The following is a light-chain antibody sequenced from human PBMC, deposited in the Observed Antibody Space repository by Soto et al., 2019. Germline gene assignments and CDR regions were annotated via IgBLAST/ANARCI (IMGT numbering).Light chain of an antibody. Sequence: EVAFTQVPGTLSFSPGERATLSCGASQSVSSSYLAWYQQQPGQAPRLLLYGASSRATGIPDRISGSGSGTDFSLTISRLEHEDFAVYYCQQYGSSPPWTFGQGTKVDI. V-gene: IGKV3-20*01. CDR3: QQYGSSPPWT. J-gene: IGKJ1*01. CDR1: QSVSSSY. CDR2: GAS.